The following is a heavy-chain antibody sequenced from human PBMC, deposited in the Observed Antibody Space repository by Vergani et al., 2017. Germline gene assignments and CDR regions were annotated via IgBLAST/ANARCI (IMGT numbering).Heavy chain of an antibody. CDR1: GDSISSGVYY. Sequence: QVQLQESGPGLVKPSQTLSLTCSVSGDSISSGVYYWNWIRQHPGKGLEWIGYIYSTGSTHHNPSFRRRINMSVDTSKNQFSLKLNSVTAADTAMYYCARMGGYDEGDAFRIGYFDSWGPGSLVTVSS. J-gene: IGHJ4*02. CDR2: IYSTGST. D-gene: IGHD3-22*01. CDR3: ARMGGYDEGDAFRIGYFDS. V-gene: IGHV4-31*03.